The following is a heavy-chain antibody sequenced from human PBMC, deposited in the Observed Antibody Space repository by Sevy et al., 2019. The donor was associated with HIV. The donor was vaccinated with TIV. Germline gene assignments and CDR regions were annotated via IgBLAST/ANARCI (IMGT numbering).Heavy chain of an antibody. CDR1: GFIFKSYG. J-gene: IGHJ6*02. CDR2: IRNDGSTK. V-gene: IGHV3-30*02. CDR3: VKGPHPAVTTSYALDV. Sequence: GGCLRLSCAASGFIFKSYGMHWVRQAPGKGLEWVTFIRNDGSTKYYADSVRGRFTTSRDNPKNTLYLQMNSLRPEDTAVYYCVKGPHPAVTTSYALDVWGQGTTVTFSS. D-gene: IGHD4-17*01.